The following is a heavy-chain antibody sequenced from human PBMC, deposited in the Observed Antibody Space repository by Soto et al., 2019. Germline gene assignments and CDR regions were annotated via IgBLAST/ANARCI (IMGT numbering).Heavy chain of an antibody. CDR2: ISSDGSNT. CDR3: ARAQTRPGPTTIDS. V-gene: IGHV3-74*01. Sequence: EVQLVESGGGLVQPGGSLRLSCEASGFTFSSYWMHWGRQVPGKGLVWVSRISSDGSNTNYADSVKGRFTISRDNAKNTLYLQMNSLRAEDTAVYYCARAQTRPGPTTIDSWGEGTLVTVSS. D-gene: IGHD3-22*01. J-gene: IGHJ4*02. CDR1: GFTFSSYW.